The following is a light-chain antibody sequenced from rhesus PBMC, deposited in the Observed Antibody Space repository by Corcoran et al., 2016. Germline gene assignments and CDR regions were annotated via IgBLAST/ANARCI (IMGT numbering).Light chain of an antibody. Sequence: DIQMTQSPSSLSASVGDRVTITCRASENVHNYLHWYQRRPGKAPKLLIYKASTLQRGVPSRFSGNGSGTDYTFTISSLQSEDVATYYCQHNYGTPLTFGGGTKVEIK. CDR1: ENVHNY. CDR3: QHNYGTPLT. CDR2: KAS. V-gene: IGKV1-74*01. J-gene: IGKJ4*01.